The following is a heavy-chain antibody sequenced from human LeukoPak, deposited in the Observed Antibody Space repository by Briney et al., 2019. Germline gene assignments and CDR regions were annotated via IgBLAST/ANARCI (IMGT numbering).Heavy chain of an antibody. J-gene: IGHJ4*02. CDR2: LHTSGST. CDR3: ARGYDFHDS. D-gene: IGHD5-12*01. Sequence: PSETLPLTCTVSGGSISSYYWSWIRQPAGKGLEWIGRLHTSGSTNYNPSLKSRLTMSVDTSKNQFSLKLSSVTAVDTAVYYCARGYDFHDSWGQGTLVTVSS. V-gene: IGHV4-4*07. CDR1: GGSISSYY.